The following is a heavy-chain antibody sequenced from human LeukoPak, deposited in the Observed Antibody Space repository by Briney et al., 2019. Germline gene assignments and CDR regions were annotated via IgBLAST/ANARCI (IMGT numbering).Heavy chain of an antibody. CDR3: ASWIGGYDH. CDR2: INQGGSER. Sequence: PGGSLRLSCAASGLTFSGYWMSWVRQAPGKGLEWVANINQGGSERYYVGSVRGRFTISRDNAKKSLYLQMSSLRVEDTAVYYGASWIGGYDHWGQGTLVTVSS. J-gene: IGHJ5*02. D-gene: IGHD3-3*01. CDR1: GLTFSGYW. V-gene: IGHV3-7*01.